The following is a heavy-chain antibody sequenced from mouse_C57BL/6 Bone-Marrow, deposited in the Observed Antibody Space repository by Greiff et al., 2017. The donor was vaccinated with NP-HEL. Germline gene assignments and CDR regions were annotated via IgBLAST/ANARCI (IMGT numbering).Heavy chain of an antibody. V-gene: IGHV5-16*01. CDR2: INYDGSST. D-gene: IGHD1-1*01. CDR1: GFTFSDYY. Sequence: ESEGGLVQPGSSMKLSCTASGFTFSDYYMAWVRQVPEKGLEWVANINYDGSSTYYLDSLKSRFIISRDNAKNILYLQMSSLKSEDTATYYCARVLTVVPFDYWGQGTTLTVSS. CDR3: ARVLTVVPFDY. J-gene: IGHJ2*01.